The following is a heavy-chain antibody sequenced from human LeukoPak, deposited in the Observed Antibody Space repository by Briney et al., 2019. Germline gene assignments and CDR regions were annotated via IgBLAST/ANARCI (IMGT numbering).Heavy chain of an antibody. D-gene: IGHD5-12*01. CDR1: GGTFSSYA. J-gene: IGHJ3*02. V-gene: IGHV1-69*05. CDR3: ARPRVATINYYHDAFDI. CDR2: IIPIFGTA. Sequence: SVKVSCKASGGTFSSYAISWVRQAPGQGLEWMGGIIPIFGTANYAQKFQGRVTITTDESTSTAYMELSSPRSEDTAVYYCARPRVATINYYHDAFDIWGQGTMVTVSS.